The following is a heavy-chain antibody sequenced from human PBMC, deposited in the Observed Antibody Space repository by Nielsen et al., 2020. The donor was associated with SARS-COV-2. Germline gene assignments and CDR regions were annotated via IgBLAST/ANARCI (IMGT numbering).Heavy chain of an antibody. J-gene: IGHJ6*02. CDR3: ARDAYDSSGYYLLHYYYYYGMDV. V-gene: IGHV1-18*01. CDR2: ISAYNGNT. CDR1: GYTFTSYG. D-gene: IGHD3-22*01. Sequence: ASVKVSCKASGYTFTSYGISWVRQAPGQGLEWMGWISAYNGNTNYAQKLQGRVTMTTDTSTSTAYMELRSLRSDDTAVYYCARDAYDSSGYYLLHYYYYYGMDVWGQGTTVTVSS.